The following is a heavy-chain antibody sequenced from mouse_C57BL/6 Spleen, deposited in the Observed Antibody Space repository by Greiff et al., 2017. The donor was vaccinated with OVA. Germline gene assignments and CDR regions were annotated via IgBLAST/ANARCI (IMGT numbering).Heavy chain of an antibody. V-gene: IGHV1-53*01. CDR3: AKSLYYGSSYDYAMDY. Sequence: QVQLQQPGTELVKPGASVKLSCKASGYTFTSYWMHWVKQRPGQGLEWIGNINPSNGGTNYNEKFKSKATLTVDKSSSTAYMQLSSLTSEVSAVYYCAKSLYYGSSYDYAMDYWGQGTSVTASS. D-gene: IGHD1-1*01. CDR2: INPSNGGT. CDR1: GYTFTSYW. J-gene: IGHJ4*01.